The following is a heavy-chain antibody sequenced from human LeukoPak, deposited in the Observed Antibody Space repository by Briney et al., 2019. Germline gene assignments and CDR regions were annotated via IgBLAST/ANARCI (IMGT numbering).Heavy chain of an antibody. Sequence: GGSLRLSCAASGFTFSSYWMHWVRQAPGKGLVWVARINSDGSSTSYADSVKGRFTISRDNAKNTLYLQMNSLRAEDTAVYYCARASYGDYVKYYYYYMDVWGKGTTVTVSS. V-gene: IGHV3-74*01. CDR3: ARASYGDYVKYYYYYMDV. J-gene: IGHJ6*03. CDR2: INSDGSST. D-gene: IGHD4-17*01. CDR1: GFTFSSYW.